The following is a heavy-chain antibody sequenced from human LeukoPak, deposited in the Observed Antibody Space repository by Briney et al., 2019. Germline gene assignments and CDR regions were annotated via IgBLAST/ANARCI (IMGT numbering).Heavy chain of an antibody. V-gene: IGHV4-39*01. D-gene: IGHD5-18*01. CDR1: GGSISSSSYY. CDR3: ATPGSGYSYGFFDY. J-gene: IGHJ4*02. Sequence: PSETLSLTCTVSGGSISSSSYYWGWIRQPPGKGLEWIGSIYYSGSTYYNPSLKSRVTISVDTSKNQFSLKLSSVTAADTAVYYCATPGSGYSYGFFDYWGQGTLVTVSS. CDR2: IYYSGST.